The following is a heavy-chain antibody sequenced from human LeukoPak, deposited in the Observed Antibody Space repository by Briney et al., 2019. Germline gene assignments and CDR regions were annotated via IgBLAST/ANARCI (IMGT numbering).Heavy chain of an antibody. Sequence: GGSLRLSXAASGFTFSSYWMSWVRQAPGKGLEWVANIKQDGSEKYCVDSVKGRFTISRDNAKNSLYLQMNSLRAEDTAVYYCARDGGTVYYAVDAFDIWGQGTMVTVSS. V-gene: IGHV3-7*01. D-gene: IGHD3-3*01. CDR1: GFTFSSYW. CDR3: ARDGGTVYYAVDAFDI. J-gene: IGHJ3*02. CDR2: IKQDGSEK.